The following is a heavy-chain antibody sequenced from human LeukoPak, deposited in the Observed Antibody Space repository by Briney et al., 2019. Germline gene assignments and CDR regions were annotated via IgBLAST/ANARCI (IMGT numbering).Heavy chain of an antibody. CDR2: INHSGST. CDR1: GGSFSGYY. Sequence: PSETLSLTCAVYGGSFSGYYWSWIRQPPGKWLEWIGEINHSGSTNYNPSLKSRVTISVDTSKNQFSLKLSSVTAADTAVYYCARLDYDYVWGSYRSYYFDYWGQGTLVTVSS. D-gene: IGHD3-16*02. CDR3: ARLDYDYVWGSYRSYYFDY. J-gene: IGHJ4*02. V-gene: IGHV4-34*01.